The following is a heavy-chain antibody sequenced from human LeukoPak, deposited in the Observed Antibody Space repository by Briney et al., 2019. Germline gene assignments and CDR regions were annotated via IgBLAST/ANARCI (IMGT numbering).Heavy chain of an antibody. CDR2: IYYSGST. Sequence: SETLSLTCTVSGGSISSSSYYWGWIRQPPGKGLEWIGNIYYSGSTYYNPSLKSRVTISVDTSKNQFSLKLSSVTAADTAVYYCARVPAAFTYYYDSSGYYNNWFDPWGQGTLVTVSS. CDR3: ARVPAAFTYYYDSSGYYNNWFDP. D-gene: IGHD3-22*01. J-gene: IGHJ5*02. CDR1: GGSISSSSYY. V-gene: IGHV4-39*01.